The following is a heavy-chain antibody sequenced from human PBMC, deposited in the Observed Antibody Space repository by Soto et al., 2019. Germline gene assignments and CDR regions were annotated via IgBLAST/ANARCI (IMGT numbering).Heavy chain of an antibody. Sequence: QVRLQESGPGLVKPSQTLSLKCTVSGASISSGDYYWSWVRQPPGKGLEWIGYIYYSGITYFNPSLKSRVATSMETSKNQFFLTLSSVTAADTAVYFCAKCVTVFGPVSLFWLDPWGQGTLVTVSS. CDR1: GASISSGDYY. V-gene: IGHV4-30-4*01. D-gene: IGHD3-3*01. J-gene: IGHJ5*02. CDR2: IYYSGIT. CDR3: AKCVTVFGPVSLFWLDP.